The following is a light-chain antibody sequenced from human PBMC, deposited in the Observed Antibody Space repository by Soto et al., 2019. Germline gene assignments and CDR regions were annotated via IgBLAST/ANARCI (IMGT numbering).Light chain of an antibody. V-gene: IGLV2-8*01. Sequence: QSALTQPPSASGSPGQSVTISCTGTSSDVGVYNYVSWYQQHPGKAPKLLIYEVSKRPSGVPDRFSGSKSGNTASLTVSGLQAEDEADFYCSSYAGSNNVVFVGGTKLTVL. CDR3: SSYAGSNNVV. CDR2: EVS. J-gene: IGLJ2*01. CDR1: SSDVGVYNY.